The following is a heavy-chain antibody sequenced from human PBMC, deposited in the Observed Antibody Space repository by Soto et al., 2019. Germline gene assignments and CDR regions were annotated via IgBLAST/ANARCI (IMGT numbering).Heavy chain of an antibody. CDR3: VRDGTKTLRDWFDP. CDR2: IYAPWTT. D-gene: IGHD1-1*01. Sequence: SETLSLTCTVSGASISGFYWSWTRKSAGEGLEWIGRIYAPWTTEYNPSLKSRVIMSVDTSKKQFSLKLRAVTAADTAVYYCVRDGTKTLRDWFDPWGQGISVTVSS. V-gene: IGHV4-4*07. CDR1: GASISGFY. J-gene: IGHJ5*02.